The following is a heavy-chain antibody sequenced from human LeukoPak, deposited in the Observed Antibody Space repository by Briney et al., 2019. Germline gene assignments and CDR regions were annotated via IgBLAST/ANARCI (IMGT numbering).Heavy chain of an antibody. J-gene: IGHJ4*02. D-gene: IGHD3-22*01. CDR1: GFTFSSYA. Sequence: GGSLRLSCAASGFTFSSYAMSWVRQAPGKGLEWVSGISGSGTSTYYADSVRGRLTISRDNSKNTLYLQTSSLRAEDTAVYYCAKARVVITTPDYWGQGTLVTVSS. V-gene: IGHV3-23*01. CDR3: AKARVVITTPDY. CDR2: ISGSGTST.